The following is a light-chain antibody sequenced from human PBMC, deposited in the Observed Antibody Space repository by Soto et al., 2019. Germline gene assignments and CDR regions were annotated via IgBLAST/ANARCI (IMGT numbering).Light chain of an antibody. CDR3: QQYNNWPLT. Sequence: EIVMTQSPATLSVSPGDRATLSCGASQSVDNDLAWYQQKPGQPPRLLIYDASTRATGIPARFSGSQSGTEFTLTISSLLSEDFAVHSCQQYNNWPLTFGGGTKVDIK. CDR1: QSVDND. CDR2: DAS. J-gene: IGKJ4*01. V-gene: IGKV3D-15*01.